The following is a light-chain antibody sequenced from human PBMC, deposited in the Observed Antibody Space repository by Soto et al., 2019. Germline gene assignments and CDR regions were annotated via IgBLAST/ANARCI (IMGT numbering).Light chain of an antibody. Sequence: EIVLTQSPATLSLSPGERATLSCRASQSVSTYLAWYQQKPGQAPRLPIYDASTRATGIPARFSGSGSGTDFTLTISSLAPEDFAVYYCQHRSNWPPLTFGGGTKVEIK. CDR2: DAS. CDR1: QSVSTY. CDR3: QHRSNWPPLT. J-gene: IGKJ4*01. V-gene: IGKV3-11*01.